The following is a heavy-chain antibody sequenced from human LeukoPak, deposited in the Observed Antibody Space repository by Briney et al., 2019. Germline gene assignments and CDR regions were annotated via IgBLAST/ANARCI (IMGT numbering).Heavy chain of an antibody. Sequence: GASVKVSCKASGYTFTDYYMHWVRQAPGQGLEWMGWINPNSGDTNYAQKFQDRVTMNRDTSISTVYMELSRLRSDDMAVYYCARVSHGSNWNWSYWGQGTLVTVSS. V-gene: IGHV1-2*02. CDR2: INPNSGDT. J-gene: IGHJ4*02. D-gene: IGHD1-7*01. CDR1: GYTFTDYY. CDR3: ARVSHGSNWNWSY.